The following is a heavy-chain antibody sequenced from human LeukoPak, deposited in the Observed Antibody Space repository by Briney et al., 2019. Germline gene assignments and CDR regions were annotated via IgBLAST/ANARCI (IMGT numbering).Heavy chain of an antibody. CDR1: GGSISSGGYY. D-gene: IGHD2-2*01. Sequence: SETLSLTCTVSGGSISSGGYYWSWIRQHPGKGLEWIWYIYYSGSTYYNPSLKSRVTISVDTSKNQFSLKLSSVTAADTAVYYCARGSTSCPPLECLTFDIWGQGTMVTVSS. CDR3: ARGSTSCPPLECLTFDI. CDR2: IYYSGST. V-gene: IGHV4-31*03. J-gene: IGHJ3*02.